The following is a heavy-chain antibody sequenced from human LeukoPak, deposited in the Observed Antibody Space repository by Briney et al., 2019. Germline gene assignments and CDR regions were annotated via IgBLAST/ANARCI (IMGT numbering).Heavy chain of an antibody. Sequence: GGSLRLSCAASRFTFSSYWMSWVRQAPGKGLEWVANIKQDGDEKYYVDSVKGRFTISRDNAKKSLYLQMNSLRAEDTAVYYCARHLSGVTGYTYGRGIDYWGQGTLVTVSS. CDR2: IKQDGDEK. J-gene: IGHJ4*02. CDR1: RFTFSSYW. V-gene: IGHV3-7*01. D-gene: IGHD5-18*01. CDR3: ARHLSGVTGYTYGRGIDY.